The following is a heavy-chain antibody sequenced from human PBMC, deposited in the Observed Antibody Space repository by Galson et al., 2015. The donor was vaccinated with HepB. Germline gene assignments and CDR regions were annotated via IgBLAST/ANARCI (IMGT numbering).Heavy chain of an antibody. D-gene: IGHD2-2*01. J-gene: IGHJ4*02. Sequence: SLRLSCAASTFIFSTYSMNWVRQAPGKGLEWVSYISSSSTTIYYADSVKGRFTISRDNAKNSLYLQMNSLRAEDTAVYYCARRGSSTTFDYWGQGTLVTVSS. CDR2: ISSSSTTI. CDR1: TFIFSTYS. V-gene: IGHV3-48*04. CDR3: ARRGSSTTFDY.